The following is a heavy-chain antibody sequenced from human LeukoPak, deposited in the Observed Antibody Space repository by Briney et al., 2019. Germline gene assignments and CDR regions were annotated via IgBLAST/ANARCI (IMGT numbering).Heavy chain of an antibody. V-gene: IGHV4-39*07. CDR2: INPRGST. D-gene: IGHD2-15*01. CDR3: AREPGYCSGGSCYGGWFDP. J-gene: IGHJ5*02. CDR1: GGSISSSSYY. Sequence: PSETLSLTCTVSGGSISSSSYYWGWIRQPPGKGLEWIGEINPRGSTIYNPSLKSRVTIPVDTSKNQFSLNLSSVTAADTAVYYCAREPGYCSGGSCYGGWFDPWGQGTLVTVSS.